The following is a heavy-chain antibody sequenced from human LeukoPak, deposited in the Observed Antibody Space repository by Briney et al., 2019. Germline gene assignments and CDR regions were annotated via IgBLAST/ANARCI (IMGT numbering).Heavy chain of an antibody. J-gene: IGHJ4*02. CDR2: MNPNSGNT. CDR1: GYTFTSYD. CDR3: VRGAGSCSSTSCSLGY. V-gene: IGHV1-8*03. Sequence: ASVKVSXKASGYTFTSYDINWVRQATGQGLEWIGWMNPNSGNTGYAQRLQGRVTITRNTSISTAYMELSSLRSEDTAVYYCVRGAGSCSSTSCSLGYWGQGTLVTVSS. D-gene: IGHD2-2*01.